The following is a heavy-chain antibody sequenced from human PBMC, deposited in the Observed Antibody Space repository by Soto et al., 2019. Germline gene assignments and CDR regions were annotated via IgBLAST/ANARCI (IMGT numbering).Heavy chain of an antibody. CDR2: ISNDAETK. CDR1: GFKFSSYG. Sequence: QVQLVESGGGVVQPGRSLRLSCAASGFKFSSYGMHWVRQAPGKGLEWVALISNDAETKYYADSVKGRFTSSRDNSKNTVYLQMDSLRPEDTAVYYCVKLLDWESPNMDAWGRGTTVIVSS. J-gene: IGHJ6*02. V-gene: IGHV3-30*18. D-gene: IGHD1-26*01. CDR3: VKLLDWESPNMDA.